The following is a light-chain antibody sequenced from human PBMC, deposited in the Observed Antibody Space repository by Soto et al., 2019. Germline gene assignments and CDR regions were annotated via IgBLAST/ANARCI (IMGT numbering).Light chain of an antibody. Sequence: DIQMTQSPSSLSASVGDRVTITCQASQNINNYLNWYQQKPGRAPKLLIYDASNLEAGVPSRFRGSGSGTDFTFTISSLQPEDFATYYCQQSYSTLWTFGQGTKVEIK. V-gene: IGKV1-33*01. CDR3: QQSYSTLWT. J-gene: IGKJ1*01. CDR2: DAS. CDR1: QNINNY.